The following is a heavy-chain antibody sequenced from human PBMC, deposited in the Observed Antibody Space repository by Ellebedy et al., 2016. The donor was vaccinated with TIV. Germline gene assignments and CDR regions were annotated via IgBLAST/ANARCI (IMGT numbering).Heavy chain of an antibody. V-gene: IGHV4-59*01. CDR2: IYYSGST. CDR3: ARTNKYSYGYGYYYGMDV. J-gene: IGHJ6*02. CDR1: GGSISSYY. Sequence: MPGGSLRLSCTVSGGSISSYYWSWIRQPPGKGLEWIGYIYYSGSTNYNPSLKSRVTISVDTSKNQFSLKLSSVTAADTAVYYCARTNKYSYGYGYYYGMDVWGQGTTVTVSS. D-gene: IGHD5-18*01.